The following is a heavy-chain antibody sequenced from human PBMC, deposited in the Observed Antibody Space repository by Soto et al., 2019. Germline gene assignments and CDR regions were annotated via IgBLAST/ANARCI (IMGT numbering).Heavy chain of an antibody. Sequence: ETLSLTCAVQGGSFSGYYWSWIRQPPGKGLEWIGEISHGGSTSYSTSLKSRLTISQDTSKNQFSLSLSSVTAADTGVYYCAVLIGGSNYFDYWGQGALVTVSS. CDR1: GGSFSGYY. CDR2: ISHGGST. CDR3: AVLIGGSNYFDY. V-gene: IGHV4-34*01. D-gene: IGHD3-16*01. J-gene: IGHJ4*02.